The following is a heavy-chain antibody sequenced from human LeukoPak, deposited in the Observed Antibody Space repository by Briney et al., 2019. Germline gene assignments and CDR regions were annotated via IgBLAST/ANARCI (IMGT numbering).Heavy chain of an antibody. CDR1: GGTFSGYA. V-gene: IGHV1-69*13. CDR3: ARGIPYYDFWSGYSSSYYYYYGMDV. D-gene: IGHD3-3*01. J-gene: IGHJ6*02. Sequence: SVKVSCKASGGTFSGYAISWVRQAPGQGLEWMGGIIPIFGTANYAQKFQGRVTITADESTSTAYMELSSLRSEDTAVYYCARGIPYYDFWSGYSSSYYYYYGMDVWGQGTTVTVSS. CDR2: IIPIFGTA.